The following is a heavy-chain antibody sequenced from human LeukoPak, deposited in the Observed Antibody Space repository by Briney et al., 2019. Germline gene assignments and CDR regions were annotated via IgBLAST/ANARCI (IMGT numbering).Heavy chain of an antibody. Sequence: PGGSLRLSCAASGFTFSSYSMNWVRQAPGKGLEWVSYISSSGSTIYYADSVKGRFTISRDNAKNSLYLQMNSLRAEDTAVYYCARSGREGNYRGTYWGQGTLVTVSS. CDR1: GFTFSSYS. V-gene: IGHV3-48*04. J-gene: IGHJ4*02. CDR2: ISSSGSTI. D-gene: IGHD4-11*01. CDR3: ARSGREGNYRGTY.